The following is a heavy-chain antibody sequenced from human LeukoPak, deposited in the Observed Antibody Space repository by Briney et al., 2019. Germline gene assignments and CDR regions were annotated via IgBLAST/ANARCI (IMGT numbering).Heavy chain of an antibody. D-gene: IGHD1-26*01. J-gene: IGHJ3*02. V-gene: IGHV3-33*06. Sequence: PGRSLRLSCAASRFTFSSYGMHWVRQAPGKGLEWVAVIWYDGSNKYYADSVKGRFTISRDNSKNTLYLQMNSLRAEDTAVYYCAKDSTGGIGAFDIWGQGTMVTVSS. CDR2: IWYDGSNK. CDR1: RFTFSSYG. CDR3: AKDSTGGIGAFDI.